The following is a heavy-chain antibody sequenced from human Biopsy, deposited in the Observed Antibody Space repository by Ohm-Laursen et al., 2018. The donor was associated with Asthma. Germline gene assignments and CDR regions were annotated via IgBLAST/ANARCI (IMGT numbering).Heavy chain of an antibody. CDR2: ISVYNGNT. Sequence: ASVKVSCKTSGYTFNSAGVTWVRQAPGQGLEWMGWISVYNGNTKVAQKLQDRVTMITDTSTSTAYMELGSLRSDDTAVYFCARAVDYSHYYGIDVWGQGTTVTVS. V-gene: IGHV1-18*01. CDR3: ARAVDYSHYYGIDV. J-gene: IGHJ6*02. CDR1: GYTFNSAG. D-gene: IGHD3-10*01.